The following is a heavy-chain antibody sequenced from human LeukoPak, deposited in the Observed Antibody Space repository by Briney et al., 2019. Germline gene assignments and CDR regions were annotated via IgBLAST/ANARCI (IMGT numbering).Heavy chain of an antibody. CDR3: ARGHYDVLAASYKWAPDY. CDR2: ITSGGDYI. Sequence: GGSLTLFCAASGFTFNTFNMNWVRPAPGKGLDWVSSITSGGDYIYYADSVKGRFTPSRDNAKNSLSLQLNSLRVEDTAVYYCARGHYDVLAASYKWAPDYWGQGTLVTVSS. J-gene: IGHJ4*02. CDR1: GFTFNTFN. V-gene: IGHV3-21*01. D-gene: IGHD3-9*01.